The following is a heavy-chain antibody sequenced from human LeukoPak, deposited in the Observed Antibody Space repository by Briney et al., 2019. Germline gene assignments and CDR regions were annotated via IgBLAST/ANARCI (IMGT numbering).Heavy chain of an antibody. J-gene: IGHJ6*02. Sequence: SETLSLTCTVSGGSISSSSYYWGWIRQPPGKGLEWIGSIYYSGSTYYNPSLKSRLTISVDTSKNQFSLKLSSVTAADTAVYYCASGYCGGGSCGGLYYYYGMDVWGQGTTVTVSS. D-gene: IGHD2-15*01. CDR2: IYYSGST. V-gene: IGHV4-39*01. CDR1: GGSISSSSYY. CDR3: ASGYCGGGSCGGLYYYYGMDV.